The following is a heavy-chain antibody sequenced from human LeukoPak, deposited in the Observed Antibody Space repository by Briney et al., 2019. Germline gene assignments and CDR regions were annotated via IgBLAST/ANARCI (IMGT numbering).Heavy chain of an antibody. CDR2: IRYDESNK. CDR1: GFTFNAHG. D-gene: IGHD3-22*01. V-gene: IGHV3-30*02. CDR3: AKDHHFYDISGADF. Sequence: PGGSLRLSCVASGFTFNAHGMHWVRQAPGKGLEWVSFIRYDESNKFYVDSVKGRFTISRDNSKNTLYLQMTSLRTDDTAVYYCAKDHHFYDISGADFWGQGTRVAVSS. J-gene: IGHJ4*02.